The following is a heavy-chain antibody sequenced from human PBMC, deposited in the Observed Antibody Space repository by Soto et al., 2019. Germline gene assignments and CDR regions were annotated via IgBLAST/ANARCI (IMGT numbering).Heavy chain of an antibody. Sequence: GGSLRLSCAASGFTFSSYAMSWVRQAPGKGLEWVSAISGSGGSTYYADSVKGRFTISRDNSKNTLYLQMNSLRAEDTAVYYCAKVASYDYIWGSYELDYWGQGTLVTVSS. D-gene: IGHD3-16*01. CDR3: AKVASYDYIWGSYELDY. V-gene: IGHV3-23*01. CDR1: GFTFSSYA. CDR2: ISGSGGST. J-gene: IGHJ4*02.